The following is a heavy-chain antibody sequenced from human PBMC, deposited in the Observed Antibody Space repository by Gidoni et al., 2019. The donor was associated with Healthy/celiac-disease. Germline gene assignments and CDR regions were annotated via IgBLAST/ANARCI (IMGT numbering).Heavy chain of an antibody. CDR2: ISYDGSNK. CDR3: AKDRSGVAGGY. CDR1: GCTFSSYG. V-gene: IGHV3-30*18. J-gene: IGHJ4*01. D-gene: IGHD6-19*01. Sequence: QVQLVESGGGVVQPVRSLRRSCAASGCTFSSYGMHWVRQAPGKGLEWVAVISYDGSNKYYAVSVKGRFTISRDNSKNTLYLQMTGLSAEDTAVYYCAKDRSGVAGGYWGHGTLVTVSS.